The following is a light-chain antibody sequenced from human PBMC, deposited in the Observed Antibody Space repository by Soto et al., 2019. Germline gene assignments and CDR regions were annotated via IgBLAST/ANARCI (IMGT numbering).Light chain of an antibody. Sequence: EIVMTQSPATLSVSPGERATLSCRASQSVSSNLAWYQQKPGQAPKLLIYDASKRATGTPARFSGSGSGTDFTLTISSLQPEDFATYYCQQSYSTPLTFGGGTKVDIK. CDR1: QSVSSN. V-gene: IGKV3D-15*01. CDR3: QQSYSTPLT. J-gene: IGKJ4*01. CDR2: DAS.